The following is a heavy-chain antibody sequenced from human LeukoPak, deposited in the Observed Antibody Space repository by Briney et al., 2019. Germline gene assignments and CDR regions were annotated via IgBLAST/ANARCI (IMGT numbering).Heavy chain of an antibody. CDR2: FDPEDGET. J-gene: IGHJ5*02. V-gene: IGHV1-24*01. D-gene: IGHD6-13*01. CDR3: ATDPGLGGAAAGEGNWFDP. Sequence: ASVKVSCKVSGYTLTELSMHWVRQAPGKGLEWMGGFDPEDGETIYAQKFQGRVTMTEDTSTDTAYMELSSLRSEDTAVYYCATDPGLGGAAAGEGNWFDPWGQGTLVTVSS. CDR1: GYTLTELS.